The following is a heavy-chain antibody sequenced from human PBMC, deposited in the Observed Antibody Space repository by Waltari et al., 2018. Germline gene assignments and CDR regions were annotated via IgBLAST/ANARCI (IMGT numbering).Heavy chain of an antibody. Sequence: QVHLVPSGSELKKPGASVAVSCTASGYDFTIYAINWVRQAPGQGLEWMGWINTDTGTPTYAQAFRGRFVFSLDTSVSTAYLQMNSLKAEDTAVYYCARDEGGEAFDVWGQGTLVTVSS. V-gene: IGHV7-4-1*02. J-gene: IGHJ3*01. CDR2: INTDTGTP. CDR1: GYDFTIYA. D-gene: IGHD1-26*01. CDR3: ARDEGGEAFDV.